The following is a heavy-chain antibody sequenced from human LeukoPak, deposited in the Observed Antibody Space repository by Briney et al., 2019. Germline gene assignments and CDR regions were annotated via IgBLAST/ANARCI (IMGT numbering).Heavy chain of an antibody. CDR1: GYTFTTYA. D-gene: IGHD6-19*01. CDR2: INTNTGNP. J-gene: IGHJ4*02. CDR3: ARGYSSGWYDY. V-gene: IGHV7-4-1*02. Sequence: GASVKFSCKASGYTFTTYAMNWVRQAPGQGLEWMGWINTNTGNPTYAQGFTGRFVFSLDTSVSTTYLQISSLKAEDTAVYYCARGYSSGWYDYWGQGTLVTISS.